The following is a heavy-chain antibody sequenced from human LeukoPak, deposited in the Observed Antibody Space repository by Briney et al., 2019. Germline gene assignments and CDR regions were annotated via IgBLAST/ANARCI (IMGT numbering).Heavy chain of an antibody. D-gene: IGHD2-2*01. CDR1: GGTFSSYA. CDR3: ARAGDIVVVPAANRYYFDY. V-gene: IGHV1-69*05. J-gene: IGHJ4*02. Sequence: SVKVSCKASGGTFSSYAISWVRQAPGQGLEWMGGIIPIFGTANFAQKFQGRVTITTDESTSTAYMELSSLRSEDTAVYYCARAGDIVVVPAANRYYFDYWGQGTLVTVSS. CDR2: IIPIFGTA.